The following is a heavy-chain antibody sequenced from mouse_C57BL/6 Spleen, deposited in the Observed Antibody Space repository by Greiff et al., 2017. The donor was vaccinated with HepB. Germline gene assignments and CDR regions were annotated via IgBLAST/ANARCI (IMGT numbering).Heavy chain of an antibody. CDR3: TTDTSGYSYYFDY. V-gene: IGHV14-1*01. CDR1: GFNIKDYY. CDR2: IDPEDGDT. Sequence: VQLKESGAELVRPGASVKLSCTASGFNIKDYYMHWVKQRPEQGLEWIGRIDPEDGDTEYAPKFQGKATMTADTSSNTAYLQLSSLTSEDTAFYYCTTDTSGYSYYFDYWGRGTTLTVAS. J-gene: IGHJ2*01. D-gene: IGHD3-2*02.